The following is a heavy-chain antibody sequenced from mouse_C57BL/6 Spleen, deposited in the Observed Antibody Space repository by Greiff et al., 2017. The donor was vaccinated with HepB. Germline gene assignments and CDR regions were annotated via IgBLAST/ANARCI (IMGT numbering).Heavy chain of an antibody. J-gene: IGHJ3*01. CDR2: IDPANGNT. D-gene: IGHD2-4*01. CDR3: ARWDYDYDPFAY. V-gene: IGHV14-3*01. CDR1: GFNTKNTY. Sequence: VQLQQSVAELVRPGASVKLSCTASGFNTKNTYMHWVKQRPEQGLEWIGRIDPANGNTKYAPKFQGKATITAYTSSNTAYLQLSSLTSDDTAIYYCARWDYDYDPFAYWGQGTLVTVSA.